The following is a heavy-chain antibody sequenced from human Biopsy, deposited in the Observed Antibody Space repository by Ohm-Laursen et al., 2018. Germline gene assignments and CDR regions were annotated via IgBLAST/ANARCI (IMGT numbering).Heavy chain of an antibody. V-gene: IGHV4-31*01. Sequence: TLSLTCSVSGGSINSGGHFWGWVRQSPGKGLEWIGYIYDIGDTYYNPSLMSLVSISADTSKNQDSLRLNSVKAADTAVYYCTRVRTFGGVIGGYYFDSWGQGILITVSS. J-gene: IGHJ4*02. CDR1: GGSINSGGHF. CDR2: IYDIGDT. CDR3: TRVRTFGGVIGGYYFDS. D-gene: IGHD3-16*02.